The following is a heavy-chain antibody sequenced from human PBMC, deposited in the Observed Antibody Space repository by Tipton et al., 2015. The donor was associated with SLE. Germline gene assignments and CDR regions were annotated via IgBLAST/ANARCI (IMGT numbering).Heavy chain of an antibody. J-gene: IGHJ6*03. CDR1: GFSISSYA. CDR3: AGGLVHYYYYMGV. D-gene: IGHD6-6*01. V-gene: IGHV3-23*01. Sequence: SLRLSCAASGFSISSYAMSWVRQAPGKGLEWVSVISANGGVSTYYADSVKGRFTISRDNSKNTLSLQMNSLRAEDTAVYYCAGGLVHYYYYMGVWGKGTTVTVSS. CDR2: ISANGGVST.